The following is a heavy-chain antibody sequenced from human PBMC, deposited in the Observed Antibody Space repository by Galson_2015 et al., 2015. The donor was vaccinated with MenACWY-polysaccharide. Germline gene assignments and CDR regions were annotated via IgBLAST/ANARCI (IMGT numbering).Heavy chain of an antibody. Sequence: SLRLSCAASGFTFSSYGMHWVRQAPGKGLEWVAFIRYDGTNKYFADSVKGRFTISRDNSKNTLYLQVNNLRPEDTAVYYCARDINRDLWDAFDIWGQGTMVTVSS. J-gene: IGHJ3*02. CDR3: ARDINRDLWDAFDI. V-gene: IGHV3-30*02. CDR2: IRYDGTNK. CDR1: GFTFSSYG. D-gene: IGHD3-10*01.